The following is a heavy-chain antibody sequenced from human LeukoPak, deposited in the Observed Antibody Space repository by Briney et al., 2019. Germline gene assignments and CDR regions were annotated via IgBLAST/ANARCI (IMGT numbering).Heavy chain of an antibody. CDR3: ARVRPSHWGDYEPYYYYYMDV. V-gene: IGHV4-59*01. J-gene: IGHJ6*03. CDR1: GGSISSYY. CDR2: IYYSGST. D-gene: IGHD4-17*01. Sequence: PSETLSLTSTVSGGSISSYYWSWIRQPPGKGLEWIGYIYYSGSTNYNPSLKSRVTISVDTSKNQFSLKLSSVTAADTAVYYCARVRPSHWGDYEPYYYYYMDVWGKGTTVTVSS.